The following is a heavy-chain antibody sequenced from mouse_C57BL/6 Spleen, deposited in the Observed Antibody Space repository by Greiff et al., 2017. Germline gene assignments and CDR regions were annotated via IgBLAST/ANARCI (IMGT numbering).Heavy chain of an antibody. Sequence: VQLQQPGAELVKPGASVKVSCKASGYTFTSYWMHWVKQRPGQGLEWIGRIHPSDGDTNYTQKFKGKAPLTVDKSSSTAYMQLSSLTSEDSAVYYCAIPLTWGYFDDWGQGTTLTVSS. CDR2: IHPSDGDT. J-gene: IGHJ2*01. D-gene: IGHD4-1*01. CDR3: AIPLTWGYFDD. CDR1: GYTFTSYW. V-gene: IGHV1-74*01.